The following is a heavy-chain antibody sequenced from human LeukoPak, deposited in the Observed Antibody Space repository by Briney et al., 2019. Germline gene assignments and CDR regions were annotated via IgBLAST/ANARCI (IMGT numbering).Heavy chain of an antibody. CDR3: ARDFTAKAFDI. D-gene: IGHD3-16*01. CDR2: INPNSGGT. Sequence: ASVKVSCKASGYTLTDYYMHWVRQAPGQGLEWMGWINPNSGGTNDAQKFQGRVTMTRDTSTSTAYMELSSLRSDDTAVYYCARDFTAKAFDIWGQGTMVNVSS. J-gene: IGHJ3*02. CDR1: GYTLTDYY. V-gene: IGHV1-2*02.